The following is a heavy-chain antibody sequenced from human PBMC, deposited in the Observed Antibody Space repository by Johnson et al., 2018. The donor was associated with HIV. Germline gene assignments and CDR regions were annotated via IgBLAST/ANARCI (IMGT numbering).Heavy chain of an antibody. CDR1: GFIFSDYA. Sequence: QVQLVESGGGVVQPGRSLRLSCAASGFIFSDYAMHWVRLAPGKGLEWVAVTSYDGSNKYYADPVKGRFPISRDNSKNTLYLQMNSLRAEDTAVYYCARFGYSGYEGDAFDIWGQGTMVTVSS. D-gene: IGHD5-12*01. J-gene: IGHJ3*02. CDR3: ARFGYSGYEGDAFDI. V-gene: IGHV3-30*14. CDR2: TSYDGSNK.